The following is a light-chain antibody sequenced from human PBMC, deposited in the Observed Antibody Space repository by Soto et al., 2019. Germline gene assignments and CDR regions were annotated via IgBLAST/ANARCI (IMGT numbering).Light chain of an antibody. V-gene: IGKV1-6*01. CDR3: QQYYSPPWT. J-gene: IGKJ1*01. CDR2: TAS. Sequence: AIQMTQSPSSLSASVGDRVTIACRASQGIRSELGWYQQKPGKAPNLLIYTASTLQSGVPSRFSGSGSGTDFTLTISSLQAEDVAVYYCQQYYSPPWTFGQGTKVDIK. CDR1: QGIRSE.